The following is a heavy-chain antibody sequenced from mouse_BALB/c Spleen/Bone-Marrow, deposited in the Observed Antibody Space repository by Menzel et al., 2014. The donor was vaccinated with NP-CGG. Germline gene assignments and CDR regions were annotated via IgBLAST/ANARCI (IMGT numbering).Heavy chain of an antibody. CDR3: ARNYGNYVWFAN. V-gene: IGHV1-9*01. Sequence: VQLQQSGAELMKPGASVKISCKATDYTFSRYWIEWVKQRPGHGLEWIGEILPGSGSTNYNEKFKGKATFTADTSSNTAYMQLSSLTSEDSAVYYCARNYGNYVWFANWGQGTLVTVSA. J-gene: IGHJ3*01. CDR1: DYTFSRYW. CDR2: ILPGSGST. D-gene: IGHD2-1*01.